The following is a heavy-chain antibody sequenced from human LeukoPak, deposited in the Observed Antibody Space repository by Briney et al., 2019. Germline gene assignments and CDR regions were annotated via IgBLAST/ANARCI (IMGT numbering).Heavy chain of an antibody. CDR1: GFTFSRYW. D-gene: IGHD3-22*01. J-gene: IGHJ2*01. CDR3: ARDYSYYYDSTGTSQFGLFDL. V-gene: IGHV3-7*01. Sequence: GGSLRLSCATSGFTFSRYWMSWVRQAPGKGLEWVANIKEDGSEKYYVDSVKGRFTISRDNAKNSLFLQMNSLRAEDTAVYYCARDYSYYYDSTGTSQFGLFDLWGRGTLVTVSS. CDR2: IKEDGSEK.